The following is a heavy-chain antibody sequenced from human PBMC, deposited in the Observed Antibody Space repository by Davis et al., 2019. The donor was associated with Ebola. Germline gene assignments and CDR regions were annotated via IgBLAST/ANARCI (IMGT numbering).Heavy chain of an antibody. J-gene: IGHJ4*02. CDR1: GFTFNTYA. Sequence: GESLKISCAASGFTFNTYAMTWVRQAPGKGLEWVSSSGTGGNTYYADSIKGRFTISRDNSKNTLYLQMNSLRAEDTAVYYCAKDLDIVVVVAATSGDYWGQGTLVTVSS. CDR3: AKDLDIVVVVAATSGDY. V-gene: IGHV3-23*01. D-gene: IGHD2-15*01. CDR2: SGTGGNT.